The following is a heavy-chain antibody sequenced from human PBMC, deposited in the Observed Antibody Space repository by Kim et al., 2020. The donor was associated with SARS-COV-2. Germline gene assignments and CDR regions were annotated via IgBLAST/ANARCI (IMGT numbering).Heavy chain of an antibody. D-gene: IGHD1-26*01. Sequence: KYSQKFQGRVTITRDTSASTAYMELGSLRSEDTAVYYCAGDLVGATTLFDYWGQGTLVTVSS. J-gene: IGHJ4*02. CDR3: AGDLVGATTLFDY. V-gene: IGHV1-3*01.